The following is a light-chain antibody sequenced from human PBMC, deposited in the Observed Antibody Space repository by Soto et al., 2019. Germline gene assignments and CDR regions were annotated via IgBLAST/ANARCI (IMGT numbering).Light chain of an antibody. J-gene: IGLJ1*01. CDR1: ASTIGRNY. CDR2: RNS. V-gene: IGLV1-47*01. CDR3: AAWDDNLSGFYV. Sequence: QSVLTQSPSASGTPGQRVTISCSGSASTIGRNYVYWYQQLPGTAPKLLIYRNSQRPSGVPDRFSGSKSGTSASLAISGLRSEDDADYYCAAWDDNLSGFYVFGHVTKVTVL.